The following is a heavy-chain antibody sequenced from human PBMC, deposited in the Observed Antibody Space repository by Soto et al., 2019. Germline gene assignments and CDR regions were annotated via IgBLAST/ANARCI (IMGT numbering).Heavy chain of an antibody. CDR3: AKLRDFVVLPAGILDY. CDR1: GFTFSSYG. D-gene: IGHD2-8*01. CDR2: ISGGGDTT. J-gene: IGHJ4*02. Sequence: GGSLRLSCAASGFTFSSYGISWIRLSPGKGLEWVSVISGGGDTTYYTPSVKGRFTISRDDFRNTLYLQMNSLRTEDTAIYYCAKLRDFVVLPAGILDYWGPGTLVTV. V-gene: IGHV3-23*01.